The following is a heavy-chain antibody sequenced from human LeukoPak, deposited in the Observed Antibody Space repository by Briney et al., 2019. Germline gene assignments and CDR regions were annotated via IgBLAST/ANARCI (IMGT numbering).Heavy chain of an antibody. CDR2: INHSGST. Sequence: ASETLSLTCTVSGGSISSSSYYWSWIRQPPGKGLEWIGEINHSGSTNYNPSLKSRVTISVDTSKNQFSLKLSSVTAADTAVYYCARHSYRIAVAGFLWFDPWGQGTLVTVSS. CDR3: ARHSYRIAVAGFLWFDP. V-gene: IGHV4-39*01. CDR1: GGSISSSSYY. D-gene: IGHD6-19*01. J-gene: IGHJ5*02.